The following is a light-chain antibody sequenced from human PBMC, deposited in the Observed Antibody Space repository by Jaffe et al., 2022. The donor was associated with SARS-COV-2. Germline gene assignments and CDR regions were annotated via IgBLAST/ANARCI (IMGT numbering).Light chain of an antibody. CDR2: AAS. V-gene: IGKV1-17*01. J-gene: IGKJ4*01. Sequence: DIQMTQSPSSLSASVGDRVTITCRASQGVRNDLAWYQQKPGKAPKRLIYAASSLQSGVPSRFSGSGSGTEFTLTISSLQPEDFATYYCLQHNSYPPRLTFGGGTKVEIK. CDR1: QGVRND. CDR3: LQHNSYPPRLT.